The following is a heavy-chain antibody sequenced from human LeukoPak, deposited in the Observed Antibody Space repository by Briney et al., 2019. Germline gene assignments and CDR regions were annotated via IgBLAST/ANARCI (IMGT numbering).Heavy chain of an antibody. CDR2: ISYDGSNK. CDR1: GFTFSSYA. D-gene: IGHD2-2*01. Sequence: GGSLRLSCAASGFTFSSYAMHWVRQAPGKGLEWVAVISYDGSNKYYADSVKGRFTISRDNSKNTLYLRMNSLRAEDTAVYYCARDGPIVVVPAALDYWGQGTLVTVSS. V-gene: IGHV3-30*01. J-gene: IGHJ4*02. CDR3: ARDGPIVVVPAALDY.